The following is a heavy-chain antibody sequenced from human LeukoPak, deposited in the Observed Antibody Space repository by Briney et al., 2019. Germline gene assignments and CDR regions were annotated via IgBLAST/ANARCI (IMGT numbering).Heavy chain of an antibody. Sequence: PTETLSLTCTVSGGSISSSTYYWGWIRQPPVKGLDWIGSISYSGSTYYNPSLKSRVTISVDTSKNQFSLKLSSVTAADTAVYYCARGRGWFHYMDVWGKGTTVTVSS. CDR2: ISYSGST. D-gene: IGHD6-19*01. CDR3: ARGRGWFHYMDV. CDR1: GGSISSSTYY. J-gene: IGHJ6*03. V-gene: IGHV4-39*01.